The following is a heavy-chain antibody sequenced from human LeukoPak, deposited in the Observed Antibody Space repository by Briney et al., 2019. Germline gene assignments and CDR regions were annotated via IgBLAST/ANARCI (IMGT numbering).Heavy chain of an antibody. D-gene: IGHD3-22*01. CDR2: ISYDGSNK. J-gene: IGHJ4*02. CDR3: AKGYDSSGYREKSDY. Sequence: GRSLRLSCAASGFTFSSYGMHWVRQAPGKGLEWVAVISYDGSNKYYADSVMGRFTISRDNSKNTLYLQMNSLRAEDTAVYYCAKGYDSSGYREKSDYWGQGTLVTVSS. V-gene: IGHV3-30*18. CDR1: GFTFSSYG.